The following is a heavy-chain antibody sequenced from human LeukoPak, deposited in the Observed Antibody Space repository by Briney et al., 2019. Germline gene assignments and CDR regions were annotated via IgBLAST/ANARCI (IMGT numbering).Heavy chain of an antibody. Sequence: ASVKVSCKVSGYTLTELSMHWVRQAPGKGLEWMGGFDPEDGEPIYAQKFQGRVTMTEDTSTDTAYMELSSLRSEDTAVYYCATESPYPTPDSSGWYWNWFDPWGQGTLVTVSS. J-gene: IGHJ5*02. V-gene: IGHV1-24*01. CDR2: FDPEDGEP. CDR1: GYTLTELS. D-gene: IGHD6-19*01. CDR3: ATESPYPTPDSSGWYWNWFDP.